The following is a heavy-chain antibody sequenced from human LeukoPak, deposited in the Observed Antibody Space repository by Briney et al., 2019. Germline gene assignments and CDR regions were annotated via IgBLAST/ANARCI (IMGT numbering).Heavy chain of an antibody. CDR3: ASHIIGYCSSTSCYELDY. Sequence: ASVKVSCKASGYTFTGYHMHWVRQAPGQGLEWMGWINPNSGGTNYAQKFQGRVTMTRDTSISTAYMELSRLRSDDTAVYYCASHIIGYCSSTSCYELDYWGQGTLVTVSS. V-gene: IGHV1-2*02. CDR2: INPNSGGT. CDR1: GYTFTGYH. J-gene: IGHJ4*02. D-gene: IGHD2-2*01.